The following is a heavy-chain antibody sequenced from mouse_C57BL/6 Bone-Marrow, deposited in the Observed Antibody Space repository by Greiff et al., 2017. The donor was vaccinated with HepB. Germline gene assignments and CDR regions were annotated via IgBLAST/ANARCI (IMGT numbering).Heavy chain of an antibody. J-gene: IGHJ4*01. CDR3: ARSHYYGSSFYAMDY. CDR2: IDPANGNT. Sequence: EVQLQESVAELVRPGASVKLSCTASGFNIKNTYMHWVKQRPEQGLEWIGRIDPANGNTKYAPKFQGKATITADTSSNTAYLQLSSLTSEDTAIYYCARSHYYGSSFYAMDYWGQGTSVTVSS. CDR1: GFNIKNTY. D-gene: IGHD1-1*01. V-gene: IGHV14-3*01.